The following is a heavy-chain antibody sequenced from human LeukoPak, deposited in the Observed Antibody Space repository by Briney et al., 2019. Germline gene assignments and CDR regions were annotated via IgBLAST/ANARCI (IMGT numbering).Heavy chain of an antibody. CDR1: GYTFTIYG. CDR2: ISAYNGNT. D-gene: IGHD3-22*01. CDR3: ARDSLPLTGDYDSSGPTDY. J-gene: IGHJ4*02. V-gene: IGHV1-18*01. Sequence: GASVKVSCKASGYTFTIYGIRWVRQAPGQGLEWTGWISAYNGNTNYAQKLQGRVTMTADTSTSTAYMELRSLRSDDTAVYYCARDSLPLTGDYDSSGPTDYWGQGTLVTVSS.